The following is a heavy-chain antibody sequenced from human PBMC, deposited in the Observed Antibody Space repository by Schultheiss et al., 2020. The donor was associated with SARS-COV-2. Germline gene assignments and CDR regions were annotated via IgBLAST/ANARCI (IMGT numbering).Heavy chain of an antibody. Sequence: SETLSLTCAVYGGSFRGYYWSWIRQPPGKGLEWIGSLYHSGSTYYNPSLKSRVTISVDKSKNQFSLKLSSVTAADTAVYYCARVGGDYDILTGYYTSAWFDPWGQGTLVTVSS. D-gene: IGHD3-9*01. J-gene: IGHJ5*02. CDR1: GGSFRGYY. V-gene: IGHV4-34*01. CDR2: LYHSGST. CDR3: ARVGGDYDILTGYYTSAWFDP.